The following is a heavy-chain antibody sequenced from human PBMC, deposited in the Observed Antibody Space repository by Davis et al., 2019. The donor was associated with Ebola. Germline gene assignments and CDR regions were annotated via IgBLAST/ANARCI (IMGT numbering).Heavy chain of an antibody. J-gene: IGHJ4*02. CDR1: GGSISSYY. CDR2: IYYSRST. CDR3: ARLLKSSGYYYLDY. D-gene: IGHD3-22*01. Sequence: PSETLSLTCTVSGGSISSYYWTWIRQPPGKGLEWVANIYYSRSTYYNPSLKSRVTISVDTSKNQFSLKLSSVTAADTAVYYCARLLKSSGYYYLDYWGQGTLVTVSS. V-gene: IGHV4-59*08.